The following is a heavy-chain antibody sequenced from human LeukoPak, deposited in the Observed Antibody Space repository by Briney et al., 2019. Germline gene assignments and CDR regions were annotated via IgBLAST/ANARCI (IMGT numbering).Heavy chain of an antibody. CDR3: ARDTYGSGSYPTFDY. V-gene: IGHV7-4-1*02. Sequence: ASVKVSCKASGGTFTSYGINWVRQAPGQGLEWMGWINTNTGNPTYAQGFTGRFVFSLDTSVSTAYLQISSLKAEDTAVYYCARDTYGSGSYPTFDYWGQGTLVTVSS. J-gene: IGHJ4*02. CDR2: INTNTGNP. CDR1: GGTFTSYG. D-gene: IGHD3-10*01.